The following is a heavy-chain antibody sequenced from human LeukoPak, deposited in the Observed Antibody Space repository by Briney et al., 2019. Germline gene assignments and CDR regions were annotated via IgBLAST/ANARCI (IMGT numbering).Heavy chain of an antibody. J-gene: IGHJ4*02. CDR3: ARDYVWGSPESHY. V-gene: IGHV3-7*01. D-gene: IGHD7-27*01. CDR2: IKTDGGEK. CDR1: VFTFSNYL. Sequence: QTGGSLILACLASVFTFSNYLMALVRRAPGKGLGWVCNIKTDGGEKYYVESVRGRFTISRENAKKPLYLQMTRLTAEDTAVYYCARDYVWGSPESHYWXQGTLXTVSS.